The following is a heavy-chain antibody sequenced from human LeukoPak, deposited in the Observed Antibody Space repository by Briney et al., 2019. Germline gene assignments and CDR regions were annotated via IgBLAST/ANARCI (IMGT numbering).Heavy chain of an antibody. CDR2: IYYSGST. CDR1: GGSISSYY. CDR3: ARALYYYYGMDV. V-gene: IGHV4-59*01. J-gene: IGHJ6*02. Sequence: SETLSLTCTVSGGSISSYYWSWIRQPPGKGLEWIGYIYYSGSTNYNPSLKSRGTISVDTSKNQFSLKLSSVTAADTAVYYCARALYYYYGMDVWGQGTTVTVSS.